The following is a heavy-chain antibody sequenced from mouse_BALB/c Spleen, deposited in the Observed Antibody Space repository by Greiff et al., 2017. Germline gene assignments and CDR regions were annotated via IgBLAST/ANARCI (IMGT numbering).Heavy chain of an antibody. CDR2: ISSGGSYT. D-gene: IGHD1-1*01. CDR3: ARADYYGSSYWYFDV. J-gene: IGHJ1*01. V-gene: IGHV5-9-4*01. Sequence: EVKLMESGGGLVKPGGSLKLSCAASGFTFSSYAMSWVRQSPEKRLEWVAEISSGGSYTYYPDTVTGRFTISRDNAKNTLYLEMSSLRSEDTAMYYCARADYYGSSYWYFDVWGAGTTVTVSS. CDR1: GFTFSSYA.